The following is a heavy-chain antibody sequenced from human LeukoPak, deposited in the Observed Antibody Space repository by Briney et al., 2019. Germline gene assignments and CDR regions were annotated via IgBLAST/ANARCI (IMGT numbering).Heavy chain of an antibody. Sequence: GGSLRLSCAASGFNFNNFAMSWVRQAPGKGPKWLSAMTGPADTTYYAESVKGRFTISRDYSKSMVYLQMNSLRVEDTAIYYCAKGAEIDHWGQGIPVTVSS. CDR1: GFNFNNFA. CDR2: MTGPADTT. CDR3: AKGAEIDH. J-gene: IGHJ4*02. V-gene: IGHV3-23*01.